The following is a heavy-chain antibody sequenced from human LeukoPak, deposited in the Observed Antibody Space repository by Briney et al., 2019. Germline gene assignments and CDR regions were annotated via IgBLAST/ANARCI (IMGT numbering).Heavy chain of an antibody. CDR2: ISAYNGNT. D-gene: IGHD5-18*01. V-gene: IGHV1-18*01. CDR1: GYTFTSYG. Sequence: ASVKVSCKASGYTFTSYGISWVRQDPGQGLEWIGWISAYNGNTNYAQKLQGRVTMTTDTSTNTAYMELRSLRSDDTAVYYCARDGGGYSYGFPPQFDFWGQGTLVTVSS. CDR3: ARDGGGYSYGFPPQFDF. J-gene: IGHJ4*02.